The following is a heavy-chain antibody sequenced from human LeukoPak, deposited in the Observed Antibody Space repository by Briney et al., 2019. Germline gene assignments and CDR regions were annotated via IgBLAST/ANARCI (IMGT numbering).Heavy chain of an antibody. CDR1: GFTFSSYG. CDR3: ARESYCSGGSCYSGRAFDI. D-gene: IGHD2-15*01. CDR2: IRYDGSNK. Sequence: GGSLRLSCGASGFTFSSYGMHWVRQAPGKGLEWVAFIRYDGSNKYYADSVKGRFTISRDNAKNMLYLQMNSLRAEDTAVYYCARESYCSGGSCYSGRAFDIWGQGTMVTVSS. J-gene: IGHJ3*02. V-gene: IGHV3-30*02.